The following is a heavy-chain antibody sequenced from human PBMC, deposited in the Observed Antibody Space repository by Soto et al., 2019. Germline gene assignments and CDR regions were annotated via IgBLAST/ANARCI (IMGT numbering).Heavy chain of an antibody. CDR3: ARATPHRNAAAGTPGGPDYGLDV. D-gene: IGHD6-13*01. CDR1: GGSISSGGYY. CDR2: TYYRGST. Sequence: QVQLQESGPGLMKPSQTLSLTCTVSGGSISSGGYYWSWIRQRPGKGLEWIGHTYYRGSTYYNQSLRRRIAISSETSQNRFSLRVTSVTDADTAVYYCARATPHRNAAAGTPGGPDYGLDVWGQGTTVTVSS. V-gene: IGHV4-31*03. J-gene: IGHJ6*02.